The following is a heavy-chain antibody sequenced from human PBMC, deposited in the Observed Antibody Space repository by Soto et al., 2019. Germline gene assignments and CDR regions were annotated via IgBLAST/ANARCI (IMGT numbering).Heavy chain of an antibody. J-gene: IGHJ5*02. CDR3: ARDGEWELLSWFDP. Sequence: QVQLVQSGAEVKKPGSSVKVSCKASGGTFSSYTISWVRQAPGQGLEWMGRIIPILGIANYAQKFQGRVTITADKSTSPAYMALSSLRSEDTAVYYCARDGEWELLSWFDPWGQGTLVTVSA. V-gene: IGHV1-69*08. D-gene: IGHD1-26*01. CDR1: GGTFSSYT. CDR2: IIPILGIA.